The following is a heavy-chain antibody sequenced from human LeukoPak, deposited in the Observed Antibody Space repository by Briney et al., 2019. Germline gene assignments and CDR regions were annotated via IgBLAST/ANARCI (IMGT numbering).Heavy chain of an antibody. J-gene: IGHJ5*02. CDR3: ARGYYDSSGYLISYNWFDP. CDR1: GGSISHYY. V-gene: IGHV4-59*01. Sequence: SETLSLTCTVSGGSISHYYWSWIRQPPGKELEWIGSIYYSGSTNYNPSLKSRVTISVDTSRNQFSLKLSSVTAADTAVYYCARGYYDSSGYLISYNWFDPWGQGTLVTVSS. D-gene: IGHD3-22*01. CDR2: IYYSGST.